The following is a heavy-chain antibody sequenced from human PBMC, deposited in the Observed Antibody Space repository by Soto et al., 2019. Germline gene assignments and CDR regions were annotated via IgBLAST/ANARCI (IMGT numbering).Heavy chain of an antibody. CDR1: RFNLSIYA. CDR3: AKGVSQYTPLALFDY. V-gene: IGHV3-23*01. Sequence: LGGSLRLSCAASRFNLSIYAMSWVRQDPRKGLEWVSTISGSDGRTYSTDSVKGRFTISRDNSRNTAYLQMNSLRVEDTAAYYCAKGVSQYTPLALFDYWGRGTLVTVSS. D-gene: IGHD5-18*01. CDR2: ISGSDGRT. J-gene: IGHJ4*02.